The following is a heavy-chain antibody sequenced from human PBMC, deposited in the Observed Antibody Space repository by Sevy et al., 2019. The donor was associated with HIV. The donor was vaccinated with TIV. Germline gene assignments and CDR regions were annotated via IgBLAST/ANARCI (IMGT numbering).Heavy chain of an antibody. CDR3: VGPKLTYTNGWHYFDY. J-gene: IGHJ4*02. D-gene: IGHD2-8*01. V-gene: IGHV4-39*01. CDR1: GASISNTAYY. CDR2: IRHGGYT. Sequence: SQTLSLTCIVSGASISNTAYYWGWIRQSPGKGLEWIASIRHGGYTFYNPSLKSRVTISADTSKNQFSLKLTSVSAAETSIYYCVGPKLTYTNGWHYFDYWGQGTVVTVSS.